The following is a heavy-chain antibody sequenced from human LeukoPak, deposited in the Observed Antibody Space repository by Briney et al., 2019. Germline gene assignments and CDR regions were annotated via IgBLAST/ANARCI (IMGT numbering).Heavy chain of an antibody. V-gene: IGHV1-69*05. D-gene: IGHD4-23*01. J-gene: IGHJ3*02. Sequence: GASVKVSCKASGGTFSDYSISWVRQAPGQGLEWMGGIVPIFGTANYAQKFQGRVTMTRDMSTSTVYMELSSLRSEDTAVYYCARLDSGTVDDAFDIWGQGTMVTVSS. CDR1: GGTFSDYS. CDR3: ARLDSGTVDDAFDI. CDR2: IVPIFGTA.